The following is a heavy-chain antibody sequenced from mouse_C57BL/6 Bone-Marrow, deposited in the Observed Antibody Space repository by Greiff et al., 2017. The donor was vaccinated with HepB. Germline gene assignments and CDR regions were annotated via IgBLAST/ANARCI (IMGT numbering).Heavy chain of an antibody. CDR1: GFTFSDAW. J-gene: IGHJ3*01. CDR3: TRPRRVRRGAWFAY. V-gene: IGHV6-6*01. CDR2: IRNKANNHAT. Sequence: DVKLVESGGGLVQPGGSMKLSCAASGFTFSDAWMDWVRQSPEKGLEWVAEIRNKANNHATYYAESVKGRFTISRDDSKSSVYLQMNSLRAEDTGIYYCTRPRRVRRGAWFAYWGQGTLVTVSA. D-gene: IGHD2-14*01.